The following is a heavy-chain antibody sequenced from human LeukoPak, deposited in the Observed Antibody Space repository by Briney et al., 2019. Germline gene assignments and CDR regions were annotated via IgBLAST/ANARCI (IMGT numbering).Heavy chain of an antibody. J-gene: IGHJ4*02. CDR1: GFTFDDYA. V-gene: IGHV3-9*01. Sequence: PGRSLRLSCAASGFTFDDYAMHWVRQAPGKGLEWVSGMSWNSGSIGCADSVKGRFTISRDNAKNSLYLQMNSLRAEDTALYYCAKGREYSTSSGDYFDYWGQGTLVTVSS. CDR2: MSWNSGSI. CDR3: AKGREYSTSSGDYFDY. D-gene: IGHD6-6*01.